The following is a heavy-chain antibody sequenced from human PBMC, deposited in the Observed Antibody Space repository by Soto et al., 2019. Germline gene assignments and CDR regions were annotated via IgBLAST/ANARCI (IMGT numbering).Heavy chain of an antibody. CDR2: ISADNGNT. J-gene: IGHJ6*02. CDR3: ARVLRGIRLYGMDV. D-gene: IGHD2-21*01. CDR1: GYTFTSYG. Sequence: QVQLVQSGAEVKKPGASVKVSCKASGYTFTSYGISWVRQAPGQGLEWLGWISADNGNTNYAQKLQCRVTMTTDTAPITAYMELRSLRSVDTAVYYCARVLRGIRLYGMDVWGQGTTVTVSS. V-gene: IGHV1-18*01.